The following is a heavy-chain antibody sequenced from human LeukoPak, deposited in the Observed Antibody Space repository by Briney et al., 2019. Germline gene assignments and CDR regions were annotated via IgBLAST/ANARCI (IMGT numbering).Heavy chain of an antibody. V-gene: IGHV3-33*01. CDR2: IWYDGSNK. CDR1: GFTFSSYG. CDR3: ARGEGSSGYYRGLDY. D-gene: IGHD3-22*01. J-gene: IGHJ4*02. Sequence: GESLTLSCAASGFTFSSYGMHWVRQAPGKGLEWVAVIWYDGSNKYYADSVKGRFTISRDNSKYTLYLQMNSLRAEDTAVYYCARGEGSSGYYRGLDYWGQGTLVTVSS.